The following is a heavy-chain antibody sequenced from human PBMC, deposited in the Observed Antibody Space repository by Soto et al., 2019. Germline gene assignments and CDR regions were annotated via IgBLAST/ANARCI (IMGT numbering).Heavy chain of an antibody. Sequence: SDPVSSTSRLSNFSISSGYYCGWIRQSPGQGLEWLGTIYHTGHTYYNPSFKSRVTISLDTSENQFSLRLSSVTAADTACDYCARGRCWFSLPVALALAFWGMGTRVTVSS. CDR3: ARGRCWFSLPVALALAF. D-gene: IGHD3-10*01. CDR1: NFSISSGYY. J-gene: IGHJ4*02. V-gene: IGHV4-38-2*02. CDR2: IYHTGHT.